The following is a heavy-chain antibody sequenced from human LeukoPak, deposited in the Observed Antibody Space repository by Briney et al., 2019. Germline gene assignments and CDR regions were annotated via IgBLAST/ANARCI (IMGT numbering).Heavy chain of an antibody. Sequence: SQTLSLTCAISGDSVSSNSAAWNWIRQSPSRGLEWLGRKYYRSKWYNDYAVSVKSRITINPDTSKNQFSLQLNSVTPEDTAVYYCARAAVAGMGGYYYGMDVWGQGTTVTVPS. J-gene: IGHJ6*02. D-gene: IGHD6-19*01. CDR1: GDSVSSNSAA. CDR2: KYYRSKWYN. V-gene: IGHV6-1*01. CDR3: ARAAVAGMGGYYYGMDV.